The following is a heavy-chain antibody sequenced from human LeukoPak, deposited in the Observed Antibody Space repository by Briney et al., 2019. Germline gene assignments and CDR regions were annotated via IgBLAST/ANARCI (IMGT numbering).Heavy chain of an antibody. CDR1: GFTFSSYS. Sequence: EGSLRLSCAASGFTFSSYSMNWVRQAPGKGLEWVSSISSSSSYIYYADSVKGRFTISRDNAKNSLYLQMNSLRAEDTAVYYCARDGRDSSSKDYGMDVWGQGTTVTVSS. V-gene: IGHV3-21*01. J-gene: IGHJ6*02. CDR2: ISSSSSYI. D-gene: IGHD6-13*01. CDR3: ARDGRDSSSKDYGMDV.